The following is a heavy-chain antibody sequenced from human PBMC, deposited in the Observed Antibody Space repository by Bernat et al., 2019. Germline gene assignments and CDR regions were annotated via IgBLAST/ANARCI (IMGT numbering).Heavy chain of an antibody. CDR3: ARVVAAIEFYFDY. CDR2: ISGSGGST. V-gene: IGHV3-23*01. Sequence: EVQLLESGGGLVQPGGSLRLSCAASGFTFSSYAMSWVRQAPGKGLEWVSAISGSGGSTYYADSVKGRFTISRDNSKNTLYLQMNSLRAEDTAVYYCARVVAAIEFYFDYWGQGTLVTVSS. J-gene: IGHJ4*02. CDR1: GFTFSSYA. D-gene: IGHD2-15*01.